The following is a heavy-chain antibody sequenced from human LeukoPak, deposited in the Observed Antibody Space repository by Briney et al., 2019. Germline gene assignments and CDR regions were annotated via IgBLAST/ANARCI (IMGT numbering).Heavy chain of an antibody. D-gene: IGHD6-13*01. V-gene: IGHV3-23*01. CDR3: AKALSGSSYDY. CDR2: IIESGRAT. CDR1: GFTFSSYT. Sequence: QSGGSLRLSCSASGFTFSSYTMGWVRQAPGKGLEWVSDIIESGRATFYADSVKGRFTISRDDSKSTLYLHMNSLRAEDTAVYYCAKALSGSSYDYWGQGTLVTVSS. J-gene: IGHJ4*02.